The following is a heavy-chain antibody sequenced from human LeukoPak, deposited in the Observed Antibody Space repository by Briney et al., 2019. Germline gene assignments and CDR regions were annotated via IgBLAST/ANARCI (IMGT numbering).Heavy chain of an antibody. D-gene: IGHD3-22*01. J-gene: IGHJ6*03. CDR1: GGSFSGYY. V-gene: IGHV4-34*01. Sequence: SETLSLTCAVYGGSFSGYYWTWIRQTPEKGLEWIGEMNPRGSTNYNPSLKSRVTISVDTSKNQFPLELSSVTAADTAVYYCARGRQDVTMIVVVMTAVSYYLDVWGKGTTVTVS. CDR2: MNPRGST. CDR3: ARGRQDVTMIVVVMTAVSYYLDV.